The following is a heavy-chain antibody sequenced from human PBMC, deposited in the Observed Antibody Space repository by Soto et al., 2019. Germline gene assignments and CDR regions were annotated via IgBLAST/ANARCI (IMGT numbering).Heavy chain of an antibody. CDR1: GFIFSDYY. D-gene: IGHD1-26*01. Sequence: GGSLRLCCVASGFIFSDYYMNWIRRAPGKGLEWLSYISGTGRTKYYTDSVKGRFTISRDNAKNSLYLQMNSLRAEDTAMYYCARDPSLRHSAPDSWGLGTLVTVSS. CDR3: ARDPSLRHSAPDS. V-gene: IGHV3-11*01. J-gene: IGHJ4*02. CDR2: ISGTGRTK.